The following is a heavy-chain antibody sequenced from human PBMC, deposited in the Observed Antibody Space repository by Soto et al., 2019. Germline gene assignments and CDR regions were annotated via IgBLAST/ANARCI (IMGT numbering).Heavy chain of an antibody. D-gene: IGHD1-26*01. J-gene: IGHJ4*02. CDR2: TRNKGNSYTT. CDR3: AFVGATRAY. V-gene: IGHV3-72*01. CDR1: GFTFSDHH. Sequence: PGGSLRLSCAASGFTFSDHHMDWVRQAPGKGLEWVGRTRNKGNSYTTEYAASVKGRFTISRDESNNSLYLQMNRLKTGDTAVYDCAFVGATRAYWGQGTLVTVSS.